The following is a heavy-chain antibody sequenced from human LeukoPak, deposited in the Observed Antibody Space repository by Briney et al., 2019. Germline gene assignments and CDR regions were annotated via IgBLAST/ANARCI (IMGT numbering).Heavy chain of an antibody. Sequence: GGSLRLSCAASGFTFSSYAMSWVRRAPGKGLEWVSYISSSSSTIYYADSVKGRFAISRDNAKNSLYLQMNSLRAEDTAVYYCATGVVTASWFDPWGQGTLVTVSS. CDR1: GFTFSSYA. CDR2: ISSSSSTI. J-gene: IGHJ5*02. CDR3: ATGVVTASWFDP. V-gene: IGHV3-48*04. D-gene: IGHD2-21*02.